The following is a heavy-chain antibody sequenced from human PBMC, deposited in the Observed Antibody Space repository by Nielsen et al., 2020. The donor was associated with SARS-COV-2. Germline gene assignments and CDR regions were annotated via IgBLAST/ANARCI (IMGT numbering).Heavy chain of an antibody. J-gene: IGHJ6*02. CDR1: GFTVSRYN. CDR3: ARSGGGMDV. CDR2: IYSDGST. Sequence: GESLKISCAAPGFTVSRYNMNWVRQAPGKGLEWVSIIYSDGSTYYAGSVKGRLTISRDNSKNTLYLQMNSLRAEDTAVYYCARSGGGMDVWGQGTTVIVSS. V-gene: IGHV3-53*01. D-gene: IGHD1-26*01.